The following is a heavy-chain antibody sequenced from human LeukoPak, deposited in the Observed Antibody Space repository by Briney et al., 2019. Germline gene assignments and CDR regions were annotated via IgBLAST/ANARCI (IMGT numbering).Heavy chain of an antibody. V-gene: IGHV3-23*01. Sequence: PGGSLRLSCAASGFTFSSYAMSWVRQAPGKGLEWVSAISGSGGSTYYADSVEGRFTISRDNSKNTLYLQMNSLRAEDTAVYYCAKDLGLGYCSSTSCYLVGWSSYYYYYGMDVWGQGTTVTVSS. D-gene: IGHD2-2*01. CDR3: AKDLGLGYCSSTSCYLVGWSSYYYYYGMDV. CDR1: GFTFSSYA. CDR2: ISGSGGST. J-gene: IGHJ6*02.